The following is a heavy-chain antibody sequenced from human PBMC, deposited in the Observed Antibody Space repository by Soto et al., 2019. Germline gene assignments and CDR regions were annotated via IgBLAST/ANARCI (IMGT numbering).Heavy chain of an antibody. CDR2: IYYSGST. V-gene: IGHV4-39*01. Sequence: SETLSLTCTVSGGSISSSSYYWGWVRQPPGKGLEWIGSIYYSGSTYYNPSLKSRVTISVDTSKNQFPLKLSSVTAADTAVYYCARHPTPAITICGVAWGQGTLVTVSS. CDR1: GGSISSSSYY. J-gene: IGHJ5*02. D-gene: IGHD3-3*01. CDR3: ARHPTPAITICGVA.